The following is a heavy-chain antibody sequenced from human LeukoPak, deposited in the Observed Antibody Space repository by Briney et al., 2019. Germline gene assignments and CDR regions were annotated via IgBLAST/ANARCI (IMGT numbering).Heavy chain of an antibody. Sequence: PGGSLRLSCAASGFTLSSYWMHWVRQAPGKGLVWVSRINFGGSSTTYADSVKGRFTISRDNAKNTLYLQMNSLRAEDTGVYYCARIASHSSTWYDGGSWGQGTLVTVSS. J-gene: IGHJ5*02. CDR3: ARIASHSSTWYDGGS. CDR2: INFGGSST. D-gene: IGHD6-13*01. V-gene: IGHV3-74*01. CDR1: GFTLSSYW.